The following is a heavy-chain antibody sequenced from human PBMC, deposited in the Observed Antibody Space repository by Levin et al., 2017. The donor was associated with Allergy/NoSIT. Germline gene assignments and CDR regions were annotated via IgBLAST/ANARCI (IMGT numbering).Heavy chain of an antibody. D-gene: IGHD6-13*01. V-gene: IGHV3-21*01. CDR2: ISPTSSYI. CDR3: ARSLSSSGKDN. Sequence: GGSLRLSCAASGFSFIAYGMTWVRQAPGKGLEWVSSISPTSSYIYYADSVKGRFTISRDNAKNSLYLQMNSLRAEDTAVYYCARSLSSSGKDNWGQGTLITVSS. J-gene: IGHJ4*02. CDR1: GFSFIAYG.